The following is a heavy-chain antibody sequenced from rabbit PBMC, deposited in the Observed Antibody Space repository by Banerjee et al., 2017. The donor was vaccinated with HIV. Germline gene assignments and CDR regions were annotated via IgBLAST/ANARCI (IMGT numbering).Heavy chain of an antibody. J-gene: IGHJ4*01. CDR3: TRDYSGDGVFAFTL. CDR1: GFSLSNNYV. V-gene: IGHV1S40*01. CDR2: IGTGSGIT. Sequence: QSLEESGGGLVQPEGSLALTCKASGFSLSNNYVMCWVRQAPGKGLEWIACIGTGSGITWYASWAKGRFTISKTSSTTVTLQMTSLTAADTATYFCTRDYSGDGVFAFTLWGQGTLVTVS. D-gene: IGHD4-1*01.